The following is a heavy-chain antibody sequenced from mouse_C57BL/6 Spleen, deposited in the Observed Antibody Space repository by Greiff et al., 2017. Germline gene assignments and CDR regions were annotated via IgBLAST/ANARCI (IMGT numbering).Heavy chain of an antibody. J-gene: IGHJ2*01. CDR1: GYSITSGYY. D-gene: IGHD1-1*01. V-gene: IGHV3-6*01. Sequence: ESGPGLVKPSQSLSLTCSVTGYSITSGYYWNWIRQFPGNKLEWMGYISYDGSNNYNPSLKNRISITRDTSKNQFFLKLNSVTTEDTATYYCAFITTVVEALYWGQGTTLTVSS. CDR3: AFITTVVEALY. CDR2: ISYDGSN.